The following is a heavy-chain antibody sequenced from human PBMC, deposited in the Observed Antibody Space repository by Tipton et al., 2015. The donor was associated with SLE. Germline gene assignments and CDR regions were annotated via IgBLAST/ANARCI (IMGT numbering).Heavy chain of an antibody. Sequence: SLRLSCAASGFTVSSNYMSWVRQAPGKGLEWVSSIRSSGGTTNYADSVKGRFSISRDNSKNTLYLQMNSLRAEDTAVYYCAKVGPEYADLYRPHDAFDIWGQGTMVTVSS. CDR1: GFTVSSNY. CDR2: IRSSGGTT. J-gene: IGHJ3*02. V-gene: IGHV3-23*01. D-gene: IGHD2-8*01. CDR3: AKVGPEYADLYRPHDAFDI.